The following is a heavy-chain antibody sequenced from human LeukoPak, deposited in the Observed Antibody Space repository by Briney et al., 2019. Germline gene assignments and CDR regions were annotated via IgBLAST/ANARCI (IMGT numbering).Heavy chain of an antibody. CDR3: ARAPLERRYFDRYFHYYMDV. D-gene: IGHD3-9*01. CDR1: GFTFSSYS. CDR2: ISSSGGTI. J-gene: IGHJ6*03. V-gene: IGHV3-48*04. Sequence: GGSLRLSCAASGFTFSSYSMNWIRQAPGKGLEWVSYISSSGGTIYYADSVKGRFTISRDNSKNSLYLQMNSLRAEDTAVYYCARAPLERRYFDRYFHYYMDVWGKGTTVTISS.